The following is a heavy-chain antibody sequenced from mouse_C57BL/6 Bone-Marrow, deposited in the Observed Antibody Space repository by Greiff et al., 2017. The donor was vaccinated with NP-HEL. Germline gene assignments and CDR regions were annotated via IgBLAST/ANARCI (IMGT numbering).Heavy chain of an antibody. Sequence: EVQVVESGAELVRPGASVKLSCTASGFNIKDDYMHWVKQRPEQGLEWIGWIDPENGDTEYASKFQGKATITADTSSNTAYLQLSSLTSEDTAVYYCTTSLSDYWGQGTTLTVSS. J-gene: IGHJ2*01. V-gene: IGHV14-4*01. D-gene: IGHD1-1*02. CDR2: IDPENGDT. CDR1: GFNIKDDY. CDR3: TTSLSDY.